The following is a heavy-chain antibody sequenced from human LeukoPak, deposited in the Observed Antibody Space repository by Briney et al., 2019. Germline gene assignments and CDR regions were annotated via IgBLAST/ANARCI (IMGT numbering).Heavy chain of an antibody. V-gene: IGHV3-23*01. J-gene: IGHJ4*02. D-gene: IGHD4-23*01. CDR3: AKDPTTVVTPYYFDY. CDR1: GFTFTNYA. Sequence: GGSLRLSCAASGFTFTNYAMSWVRQAPGKGLEWVSAISGSAGSTYHADSVKGRFTISRDNSENTLYLQMNSLRAEDTAIYYCAKDPTTVVTPYYFDYWGQGTLVTVSS. CDR2: ISGSAGST.